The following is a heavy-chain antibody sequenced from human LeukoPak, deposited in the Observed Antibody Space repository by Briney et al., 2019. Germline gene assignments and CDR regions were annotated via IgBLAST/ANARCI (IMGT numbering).Heavy chain of an antibody. Sequence: GGSLRLSCAASGFTFGSYAMSWVRQAPENGLEWVSAIGGSDGNTYYADSVKGRFTISRDNSKNTLYLQMNSLRAEDTAFYYCAKEAHYPQMGTYFITLDSWGQGTLVTVSS. D-gene: IGHD5-24*01. J-gene: IGHJ4*02. CDR2: IGGSDGNT. V-gene: IGHV3-23*01. CDR3: AKEAHYPQMGTYFITLDS. CDR1: GFTFGSYA.